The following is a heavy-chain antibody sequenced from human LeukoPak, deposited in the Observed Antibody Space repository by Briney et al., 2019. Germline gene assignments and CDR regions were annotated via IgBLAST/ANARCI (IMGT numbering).Heavy chain of an antibody. CDR2: ISYDGSNK. D-gene: IGHD3/OR15-3a*01. V-gene: IGHV3-30*03. CDR3: ARVPSPRGHPPDY. Sequence: PGGSLRLSCKASGFSFGNDGMHWVRQAPGKGLEWVAVISYDGSNKYYADSVKGRFTISRDNSKNTLYLQMNSLRAEDTAVYYCARVPSPRGHPPDYWGQGTLVTVSS. CDR1: GFSFGNDG. J-gene: IGHJ4*02.